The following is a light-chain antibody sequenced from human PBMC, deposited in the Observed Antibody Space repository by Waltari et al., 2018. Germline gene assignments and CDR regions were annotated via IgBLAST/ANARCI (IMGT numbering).Light chain of an antibody. Sequence: DIQMTQSPSTLSASVGDRVTITCRASQSISSWLAWYQQKPGKAPKLLIYKAASLERGVPSRFSGSGSGTEFTLTMSSVQPDDFATYYCQQYNSYSWTFGQGTKVEIK. CDR3: QQYNSYSWT. V-gene: IGKV1-5*03. CDR2: KAA. J-gene: IGKJ1*01. CDR1: QSISSW.